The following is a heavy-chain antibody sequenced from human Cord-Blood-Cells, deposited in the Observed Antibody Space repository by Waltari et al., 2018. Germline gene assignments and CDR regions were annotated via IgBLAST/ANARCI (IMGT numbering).Heavy chain of an antibody. D-gene: IGHD5-12*01. J-gene: IGHJ3*02. CDR2: INPNSGGT. Sequence: QVQLVQSGAEVKKPGASVKVSCKDSGYTFTGYYIHWVGKALGQGLEWMGWINPNSGGTNYAQKFQGRVTMTRDTSISTAYMELSRLRSDDTAVYYCARDSARYSGYDYAFDIWGQGTMVTVSS. CDR1: GYTFTGYY. CDR3: ARDSARYSGYDYAFDI. V-gene: IGHV1-2*02.